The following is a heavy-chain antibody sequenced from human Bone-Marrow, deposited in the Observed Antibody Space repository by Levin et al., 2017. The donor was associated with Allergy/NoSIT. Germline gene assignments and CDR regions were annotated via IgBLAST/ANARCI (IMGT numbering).Heavy chain of an antibody. V-gene: IGHV3-23*01. CDR3: AKVFVESILLWFGELTGIGMDV. J-gene: IGHJ6*02. CDR1: GFTFSSYA. CDR2: ISGSGGST. Sequence: PGGSLRLSCAASGFTFSSYAMSWVRQAPGKGLEWVSAISGSGGSTYYADSVKGRFTISRDNSKNTLYLQMNSLRAEDTAVYYCAKVFVESILLWFGELTGIGMDVWGQGTTVTVSS. D-gene: IGHD3-10*01.